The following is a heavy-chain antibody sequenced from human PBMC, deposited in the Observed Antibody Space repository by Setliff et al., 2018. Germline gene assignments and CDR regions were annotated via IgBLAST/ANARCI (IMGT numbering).Heavy chain of an antibody. CDR2: IFYSGSA. V-gene: IGHV4-59*08. CDR1: GGSISPYY. CDR3: ARQDRFYDRSVFVEYFQH. D-gene: IGHD3-22*01. J-gene: IGHJ1*01. Sequence: SETLSLTCSVSGGSISPYYWIWIRQSPGKGLEWIGYIFYSGSARYNPSLESRVTMSVDTSKNQISLKLTSVTAADTAVYYCARQDRFYDRSVFVEYFQHWGQGDLVTVSS.